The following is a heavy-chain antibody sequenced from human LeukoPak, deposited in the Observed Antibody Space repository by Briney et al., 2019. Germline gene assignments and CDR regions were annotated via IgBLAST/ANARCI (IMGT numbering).Heavy chain of an antibody. J-gene: IGHJ4*02. Sequence: SETLSLTCTVSGGSISSYYWNWIRQPPGKGLEWIGYIYYSGNTNYNPSLKSRVTVSVDTSKNQFSLKLSSVTAADTAVYYCARWYYDSSGYRYFDYWGQGTLVTVSS. CDR1: GGSISSYY. V-gene: IGHV4-59*01. CDR2: IYYSGNT. CDR3: ARWYYDSSGYRYFDY. D-gene: IGHD3-22*01.